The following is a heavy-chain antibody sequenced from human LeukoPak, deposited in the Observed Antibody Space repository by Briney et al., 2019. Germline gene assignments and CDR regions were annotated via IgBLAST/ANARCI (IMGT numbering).Heavy chain of an antibody. D-gene: IGHD3-10*01. Sequence: GRSLRLSCAASGFTFSSYGMHWVRQAPGKGLEWVAVISYDGSNKYYADSVKGRFTISRDNSKNTLYLQMNSLRAEDTAVYYCAREGGITMVRGVFTGFDYWGQGTLVTGSS. CDR3: AREGGITMVRGVFTGFDY. CDR1: GFTFSSYG. J-gene: IGHJ4*02. CDR2: ISYDGSNK. V-gene: IGHV3-30*03.